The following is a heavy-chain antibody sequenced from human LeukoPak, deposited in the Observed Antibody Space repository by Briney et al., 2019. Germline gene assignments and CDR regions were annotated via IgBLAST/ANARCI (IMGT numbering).Heavy chain of an antibody. CDR3: ARLRGISDYYDSSGYYGGYYYYYMDV. D-gene: IGHD3-22*01. CDR2: INHSGST. Sequence: SETLSLTCAVYGGSFSGYYWSWIRQPPGKGLEWIGEINHSGSTNYNPSLKSRVTISVDTSKNQFSLKLSSVTAADTAVYYCARLRGISDYYDSSGYYGGYYYYYMDVWSKGTTVTISS. CDR1: GGSFSGYY. V-gene: IGHV4-34*01. J-gene: IGHJ6*03.